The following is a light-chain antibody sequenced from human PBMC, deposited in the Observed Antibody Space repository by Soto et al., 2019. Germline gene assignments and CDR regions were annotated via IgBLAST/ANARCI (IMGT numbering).Light chain of an antibody. V-gene: IGLV2-8*01. CDR1: SSDVGGYKY. Sequence: QSVLTQPPSASGSPGQSVTISCTGTSSDVGGYKYVSWYQQHPGKAPKLMIYEVSKRPSGVPDRFSGSKSGNTASLTISGLQPEDEGDYYCSAYTARSTLVFGGGTKLTVL. J-gene: IGLJ3*02. CDR2: EVS. CDR3: SAYTARSTLV.